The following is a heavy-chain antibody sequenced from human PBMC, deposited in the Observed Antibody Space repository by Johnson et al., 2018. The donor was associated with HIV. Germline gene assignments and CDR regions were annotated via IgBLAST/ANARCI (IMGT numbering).Heavy chain of an antibody. CDR1: GFTFSDYY. Sequence: MLLVESGGGLVKPGGSLRLSCAASGFTFSDYYMSWIRQAPGKGLEWVANLKQDGSEKYYVDSVKGRFTISRDNAKNSLYLQMNSLRAEDTALYYCARGRYGRMTTVAAAAFDIWGQGTTVTVSS. V-gene: IGHV3-7*03. CDR2: LKQDGSEK. J-gene: IGHJ3*02. D-gene: IGHD4-23*01. CDR3: ARGRYGRMTTVAAAAFDI.